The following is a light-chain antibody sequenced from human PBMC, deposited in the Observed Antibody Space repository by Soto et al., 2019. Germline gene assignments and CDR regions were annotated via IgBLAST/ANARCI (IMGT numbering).Light chain of an antibody. Sequence: EILLTQSPATLSLSAGERATLSCRASPSVTNFLAWYQQKPGQAPRLLIYGAFNRATGIPARLSGSGSGTDFTLTISSLEPADFAVYHCQQRNNWPPETTFGQGTRLEIK. CDR2: GAF. V-gene: IGKV3-11*01. CDR3: QQRNNWPPETT. J-gene: IGKJ5*01. CDR1: PSVTNF.